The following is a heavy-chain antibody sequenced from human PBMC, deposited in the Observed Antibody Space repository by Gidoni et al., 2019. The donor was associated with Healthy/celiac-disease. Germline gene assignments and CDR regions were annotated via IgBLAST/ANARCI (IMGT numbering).Heavy chain of an antibody. Sequence: QVQLVQSGAEVKKPGASVKVSCKASGYTFTGYYMHWVRQAPGQGLEWMGWINPNSGGTNYAQKFQGWVTMTSDTSFSTAYMELSRLRSDDTAVYYCARGVEGSGPRYYFDYWGQGTLVTVSS. V-gene: IGHV1-2*04. CDR1: GYTFTGYY. J-gene: IGHJ4*02. CDR3: ARGVEGSGPRYYFDY. CDR2: INPNSGGT. D-gene: IGHD6-19*01.